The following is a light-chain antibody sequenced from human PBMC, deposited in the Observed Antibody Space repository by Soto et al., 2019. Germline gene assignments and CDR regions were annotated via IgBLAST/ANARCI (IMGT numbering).Light chain of an antibody. CDR1: QSISSW. V-gene: IGKV1-5*03. CDR3: QQSRV. Sequence: DIPMTQSPSTLSASVGDRVTITCRASQSISSWLAWYQQRPGKAPKLLIYKTSNLKSGVPSRFSGSGSGTEFTLTISSLQADDFATYYCQQSRVFGPGTKVDIK. J-gene: IGKJ3*01. CDR2: KTS.